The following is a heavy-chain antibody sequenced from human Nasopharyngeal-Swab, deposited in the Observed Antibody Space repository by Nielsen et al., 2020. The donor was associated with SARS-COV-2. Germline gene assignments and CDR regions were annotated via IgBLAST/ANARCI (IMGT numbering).Heavy chain of an antibody. D-gene: IGHD3-22*01. CDR1: GFTFSIFW. J-gene: IGHJ6*02. Sequence: GGSLRLSCAASGFTFSIFWINWVRQAPGKGLEWVANIKQDGSEKYYVDSVKGRFTISRDNTKNSLYLQMNSLRAEDTAVYYCARDQYYDSSGYYYYGMDVWGQGTTVTVSS. V-gene: IGHV3-7*01. CDR2: IKQDGSEK. CDR3: ARDQYYDSSGYYYYGMDV.